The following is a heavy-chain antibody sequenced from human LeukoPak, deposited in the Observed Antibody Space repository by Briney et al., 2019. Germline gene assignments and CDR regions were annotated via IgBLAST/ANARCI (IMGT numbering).Heavy chain of an antibody. CDR3: ARDSLNWGDPPRAFDI. J-gene: IGHJ3*02. D-gene: IGHD7-27*01. CDR1: GGYINNYF. V-gene: IGHV4-59*12. Sequence: SQTLSLTCTVSGGYINNYFFSWIRQPPGGGLEYIGCIHNGGDTNYNPSLKSRVTISEDTSKNQLSLKLSSVTAADTAVYYCARDSLNWGDPPRAFDIWGQGTMVTVSS. CDR2: IHNGGDT.